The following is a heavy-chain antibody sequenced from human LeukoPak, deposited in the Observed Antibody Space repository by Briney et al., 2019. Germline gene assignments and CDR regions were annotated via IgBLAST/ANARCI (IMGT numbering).Heavy chain of an antibody. CDR2: IYYSGST. CDR1: GGSISSHY. D-gene: IGHD2-2*01. V-gene: IGHV4-59*11. CDR3: ARGVIVVVTAAIAYFDY. J-gene: IGHJ4*02. Sequence: SETLSLTCTVSGGSISSHYWSWIRQPPGKGLEWIGYIYYSGSTNYNPSLKSRITISVDTSKNQFSLKLSSVTAADTAVYYCARGVIVVVTAAIAYFDYWGQGTLVTVSP.